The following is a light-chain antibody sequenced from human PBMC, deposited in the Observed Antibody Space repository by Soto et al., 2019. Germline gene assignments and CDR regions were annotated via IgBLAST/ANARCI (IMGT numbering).Light chain of an antibody. CDR3: QQYDKWLYT. J-gene: IGKJ2*01. CDR1: QSVDIY. Sequence: EIVLTQSPATLSLSPGERATLSCRASQSVDIYLGWYQQKRGQAPRLLIYGASTRATGIPVRFSGSGSGTEFTLTISSLQSEDSAVYYCQQYDKWLYTFGQGTKVEIK. V-gene: IGKV3-15*01. CDR2: GAS.